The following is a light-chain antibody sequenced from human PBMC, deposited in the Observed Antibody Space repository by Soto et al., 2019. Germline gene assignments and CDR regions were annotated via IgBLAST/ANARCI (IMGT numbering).Light chain of an antibody. Sequence: QSLTTQAAAVSGTRGQSITISCTGTSRDVGGYKFVSWYQEHPGKAPKLRSYEVSNRPSRDSNRFSGSKSGNTASLTISGLQAEHEADYYCCSYTSSSTYVSGTGTKVTVL. CDR1: SRDVGGYKF. CDR2: EVS. J-gene: IGLJ1*01. CDR3: CSYTSSSTYV. V-gene: IGLV2-14*01.